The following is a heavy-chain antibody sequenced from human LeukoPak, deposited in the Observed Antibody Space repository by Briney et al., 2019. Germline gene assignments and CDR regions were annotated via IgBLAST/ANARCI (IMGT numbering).Heavy chain of an antibody. CDR1: GGSISSGDYY. Sequence: SQTLSLTCTVSGGSISSGDYYWSWIRQPPGKGLEWIGYIYYSGSTYYNPSLKSRVTISVDTSKNQFSLKLSSVTAADTAEYYCARVRRDYDSSGYFRYWYFDLWGRGTLVTVSS. J-gene: IGHJ2*01. CDR2: IYYSGST. V-gene: IGHV4-30-4*01. CDR3: ARVRRDYDSSGYFRYWYFDL. D-gene: IGHD3-22*01.